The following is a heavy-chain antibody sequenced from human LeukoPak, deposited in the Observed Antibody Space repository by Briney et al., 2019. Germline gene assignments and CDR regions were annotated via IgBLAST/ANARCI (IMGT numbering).Heavy chain of an antibody. CDR3: ARDHHSTISEWYFDL. J-gene: IGHJ2*01. CDR1: GGSISSGGYY. CDR2: ISFSGHT. D-gene: IGHD5/OR15-5a*01. V-gene: IGHV4-31*03. Sequence: PSETLSLTCTVSGGSISSGGYYWNWIRQHPEKGLEWLGYISFSGHTYYNPSLKSRITISVDTSKNHFSLKLNSVTAADTAVYYCARDHHSTISEWYFDLWGRGTLVTVSS.